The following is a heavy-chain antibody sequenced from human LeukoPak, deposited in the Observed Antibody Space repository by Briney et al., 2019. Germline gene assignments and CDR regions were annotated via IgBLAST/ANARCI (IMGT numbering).Heavy chain of an antibody. J-gene: IGHJ4*02. Sequence: KPGGSLRLSCAASGFTFSNAWMSWVRQGPGKGLEWVGRIKSKTDGGTTDYAAPVKGRFTISRGDSKNTLYLQMNSLRAEDTAVYYCAKASVDTAIEIDYWGQGTLVTVSS. CDR1: GFTFSNAW. CDR2: IKSKTDGGTT. CDR3: AKASVDTAIEIDY. D-gene: IGHD5-18*01. V-gene: IGHV3-15*01.